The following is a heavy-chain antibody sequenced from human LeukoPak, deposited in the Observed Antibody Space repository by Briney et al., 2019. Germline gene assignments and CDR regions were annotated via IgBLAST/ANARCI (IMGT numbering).Heavy chain of an antibody. CDR1: GYTFTSYY. Sequence: ASVKVSCKASGYTFTSYYMHWVRQAPGQGLEWMGIINPSGGSTSYAQKFQGRVTMTRDTSISTAYMELSRLRSDDTAVYYCARDTYPDIVDYYMDVWGKGTTVTVSS. D-gene: IGHD2-15*01. CDR2: INPSGGST. V-gene: IGHV1-46*01. J-gene: IGHJ6*03. CDR3: ARDTYPDIVDYYMDV.